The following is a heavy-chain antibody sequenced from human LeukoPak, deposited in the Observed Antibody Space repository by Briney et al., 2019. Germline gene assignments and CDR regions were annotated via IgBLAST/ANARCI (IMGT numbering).Heavy chain of an antibody. CDR1: GITFSSYG. Sequence: PGGSLRPSCAASGITFSSYGMSWIRQAPGKGLEWVSAISGSGGSTYYADSVKGRFTISRDNSKDTLYLQMNSLRAEDTAVYYCAKEALYSYGFDYWGQGTLVTVSS. CDR2: ISGSGGST. CDR3: AKEALYSYGFDY. V-gene: IGHV3-23*01. J-gene: IGHJ4*02. D-gene: IGHD5-18*01.